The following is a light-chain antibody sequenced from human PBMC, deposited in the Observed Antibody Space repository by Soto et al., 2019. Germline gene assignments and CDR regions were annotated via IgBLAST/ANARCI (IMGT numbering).Light chain of an antibody. V-gene: IGLV2-14*01. CDR1: SSDVGAYNY. Sequence: QSVRTQPASVSGSPGQSITISCTGTSSDVGAYNYVSWYQQHPGKAPKLMIYEVSYRPSGVSNRFSGSKSGNTASLTISGLQAEDEADYYCSSCTTSNTLVFGTGTKVTVL. CDR2: EVS. CDR3: SSCTTSNTLV. J-gene: IGLJ1*01.